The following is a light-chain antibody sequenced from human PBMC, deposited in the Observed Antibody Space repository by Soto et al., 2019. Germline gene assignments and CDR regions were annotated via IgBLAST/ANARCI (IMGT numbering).Light chain of an antibody. CDR3: AAWYDNLNGPL. V-gene: IGLV1-44*01. J-gene: IGLJ3*02. Sequence: QSALTQPPSLSGTPGQRVTISCSGSNSNIGRYSVNWYQHFPGTAPTILIYSDDERPSGVPGRFSASKSGTSASLAISGLQSEDEAEYYCAAWYDNLNGPLFGGGTKLTVL. CDR2: SDD. CDR1: NSNIGRYS.